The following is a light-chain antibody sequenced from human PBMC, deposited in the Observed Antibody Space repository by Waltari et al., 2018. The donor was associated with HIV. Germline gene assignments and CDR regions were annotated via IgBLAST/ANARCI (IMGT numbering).Light chain of an antibody. J-gene: IGKJ1*01. V-gene: IGKV3-11*01. Sequence: EIVLTQSPATLSLSPGERATLSCRASQSVSSSLAWYQQKPGQAPRLLIYDASDRATGFPARFSGSGSGTDFTLTISSLEPEDFAVYYCQQRSNWPRTFGQGTKVEIK. CDR3: QQRSNWPRT. CDR1: QSVSSS. CDR2: DAS.